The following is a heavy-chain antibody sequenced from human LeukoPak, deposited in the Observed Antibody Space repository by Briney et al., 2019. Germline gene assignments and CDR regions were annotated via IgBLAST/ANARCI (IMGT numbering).Heavy chain of an antibody. J-gene: IGHJ4*02. Sequence: RASVNVSCKDSGCTFTSDDINWVRQATGQGLEWMGWMNPNSGNTGYAQKFQGRVTITRNTSISTAYMELSRLRSEDTAVYYCARGRCSGGSCYDFDYWGQGTLVTVSS. CDR3: ARGRCSGGSCYDFDY. CDR1: GCTFTSDD. V-gene: IGHV1-8*01. CDR2: MNPNSGNT. D-gene: IGHD2-15*01.